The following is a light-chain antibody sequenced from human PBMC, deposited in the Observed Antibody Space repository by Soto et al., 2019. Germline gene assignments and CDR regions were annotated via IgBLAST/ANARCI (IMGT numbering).Light chain of an antibody. CDR2: KAS. J-gene: IGKJ2*02. V-gene: IGKV1-5*03. Sequence: GDRVTITCRASQGINSWLAWYQQKPGKAPKLLIYKASNLESGVPSRFSGSASGTEFTLTISSLQPDDLATYYCQQYNGYSGTFGQGTKLEIK. CDR3: QQYNGYSGT. CDR1: QGINSW.